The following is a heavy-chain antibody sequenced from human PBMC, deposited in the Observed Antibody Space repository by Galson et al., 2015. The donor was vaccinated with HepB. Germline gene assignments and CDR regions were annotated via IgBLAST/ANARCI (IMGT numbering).Heavy chain of an antibody. CDR2: IWYDGSNK. CDR3: ARDRTMIVVVIGAFDI. D-gene: IGHD3-22*01. J-gene: IGHJ3*02. Sequence: SLRLSCAASGFTFSSYGMHWVRQAPGKGLEWVAVIWYDGSNKYYADSVKGRFTISRDNSKNTLYLQMNSLRAEDTAVYYCARDRTMIVVVIGAFDIWGQGTMVTVSS. CDR1: GFTFSSYG. V-gene: IGHV3-33*01.